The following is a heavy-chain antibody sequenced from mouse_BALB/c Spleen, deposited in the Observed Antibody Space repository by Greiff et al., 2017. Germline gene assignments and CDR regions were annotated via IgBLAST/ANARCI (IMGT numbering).Heavy chain of an antibody. CDR3: ARAYYGNEAWLAY. CDR1: GYAFSSYW. Sequence: QVQLKESGAELVRPGSSVKISCKASGYAFSSYWMNWVKQRPGQGLEWIGQIYPGDGDTNYNGKFKGKATLTADKSSSTAYMQLSSLTSEDSAVYFCARAYYGNEAWLAYWGQGTLVTVSA. V-gene: IGHV1-80*01. J-gene: IGHJ3*01. CDR2: IYPGDGDT. D-gene: IGHD2-10*01.